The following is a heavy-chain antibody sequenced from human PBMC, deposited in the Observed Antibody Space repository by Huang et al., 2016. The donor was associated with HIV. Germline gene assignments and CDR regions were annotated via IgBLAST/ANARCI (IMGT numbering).Heavy chain of an antibody. D-gene: IGHD3-16*01. CDR2: ISYDGSTK. CDR3: AKDALAVVTSYYVDY. Sequence: QVQLLESGGGVVQPGRSLRLSCAASGFTFSRYAMHWVRQAPGKGLEWVAFISYDGSTKYYADSVNGRFTISRDNSKNTLYLQMNSLRAADTAVYYCAKDALAVVTSYYVDYWGQGTLVTVSS. CDR1: GFTFSRYA. J-gene: IGHJ4*02. V-gene: IGHV3-30*18.